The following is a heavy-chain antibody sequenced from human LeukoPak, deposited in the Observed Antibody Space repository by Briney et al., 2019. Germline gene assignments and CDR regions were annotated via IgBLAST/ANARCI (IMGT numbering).Heavy chain of an antibody. D-gene: IGHD6-13*01. J-gene: IGHJ4*02. CDR3: ASHIAAAGRD. CDR2: INPNSGGT. Sequence: XRXXXXXGLEWMGWINPNSGGTNYAQKFQGRVTMTRDTSISTAYMELSRLRSDDTAVYYCASHIAAAGRDWGQGTLVTVSS. V-gene: IGHV1-2*02.